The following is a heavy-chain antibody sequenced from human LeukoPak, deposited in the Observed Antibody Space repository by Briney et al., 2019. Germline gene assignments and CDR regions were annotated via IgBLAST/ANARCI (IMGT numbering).Heavy chain of an antibody. CDR1: GFTFSSYG. Sequence: GGSLRLSCAASGFTFSSYGMHWVRQAPGKGLEWVAFIRYDGSNKYYADSVKGRFTISRDNSKNTLYLQMNSLRAEDTAVYYCAKGTTRYYDSSGDRFDYWGQGTLVTVSS. V-gene: IGHV3-30*02. CDR2: IRYDGSNK. D-gene: IGHD3-22*01. CDR3: AKGTTRYYDSSGDRFDY. J-gene: IGHJ4*02.